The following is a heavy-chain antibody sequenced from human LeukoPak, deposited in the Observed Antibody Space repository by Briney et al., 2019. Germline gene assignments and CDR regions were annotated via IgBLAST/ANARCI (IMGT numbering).Heavy chain of an antibody. V-gene: IGHV3-48*02. Sequence: GGSLRLSCAASGFSFSIYSMNWVRQAPGKGLEWVSYISSGSSTMYYADSVKGRFTISRDNAKNSLYLQMNSLRDEDTAVYYCASLITMVRGVSLSDGMDVWGQGTTVTVSS. CDR1: GFSFSIYS. J-gene: IGHJ6*02. CDR3: ASLITMVRGVSLSDGMDV. D-gene: IGHD3-10*01. CDR2: ISSGSSTM.